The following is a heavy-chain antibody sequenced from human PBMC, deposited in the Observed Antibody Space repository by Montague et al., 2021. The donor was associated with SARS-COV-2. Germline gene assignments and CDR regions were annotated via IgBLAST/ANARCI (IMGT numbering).Heavy chain of an antibody. CDR1: GASVRSGNSY. CDR2: ISYSGST. D-gene: IGHD3-22*01. CDR3: ARIGYECVGYYYSYAD. Sequence: SETLSLTCTVSGASVRSGNSYWNWIRQPPGKGLEWIGYISYSGSTNYSPSLKSRVTISVDTSKNQLSLKVISAIAADTAVYYCARIGYECVGYYYSYADWGQGTLVTVSS. V-gene: IGHV4-61*01. J-gene: IGHJ1*01.